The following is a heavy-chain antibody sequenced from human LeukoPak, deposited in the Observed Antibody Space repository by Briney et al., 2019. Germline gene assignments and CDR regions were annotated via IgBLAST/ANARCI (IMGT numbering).Heavy chain of an antibody. Sequence: GGSLTLSCAASGFTFQNYAMSWVRQAPGKGQEWASIISGSGPSTDYADSVKGRFTISRDKAKNTLYLQMNSLRAEDTAVYYCARLPTFYYDSSHYHYDYWGQGTLVTVSS. V-gene: IGHV3-23*01. D-gene: IGHD3-22*01. J-gene: IGHJ4*02. CDR3: ARLPTFYYDSSHYHYDY. CDR1: GFTFQNYA. CDR2: ISGSGPST.